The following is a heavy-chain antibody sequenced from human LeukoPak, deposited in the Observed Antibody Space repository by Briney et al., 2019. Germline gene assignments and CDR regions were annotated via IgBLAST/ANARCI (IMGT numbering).Heavy chain of an antibody. CDR3: ARGPRYFFIAVAGTMGFDP. Sequence: ASVKVSCKASGYTFTSYAMHWARQAPGQRLEWMGWINAGNGNTKYSQKFQGRVTITRDTSASTAYMELSSLRSEDTAVYYCARGPRYFFIAVAGTMGFDPWGQGTLVTVSS. J-gene: IGHJ5*02. CDR1: GYTFTSYA. CDR2: INAGNGNT. V-gene: IGHV1-3*01. D-gene: IGHD6-19*01.